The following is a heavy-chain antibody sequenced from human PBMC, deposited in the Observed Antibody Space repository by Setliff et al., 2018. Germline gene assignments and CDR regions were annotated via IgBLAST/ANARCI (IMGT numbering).Heavy chain of an antibody. CDR3: AKDFRDLGYSDY. Sequence: AGGSLRLSCAASGFTFSSYAMSWVRQAPGKGLEWVSVISGSGGSTYYADSVKGRFTISRDNSKNTLYLQMNSLRAEDTAVYYCAKDFRDLGYSDYWGQGTLVTVSS. CDR1: GFTFSSYA. V-gene: IGHV3-23*01. J-gene: IGHJ4*02. CDR2: ISGSGGST.